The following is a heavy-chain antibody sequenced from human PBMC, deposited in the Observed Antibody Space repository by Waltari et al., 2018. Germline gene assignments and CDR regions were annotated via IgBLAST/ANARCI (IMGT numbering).Heavy chain of an antibody. D-gene: IGHD6-25*01. CDR2: ISYDASNK. CDR3: AKDRSASYNYFYGLGG. J-gene: IGHJ6*02. CDR1: GFTFSDFA. V-gene: IGHV3-30*18. Sequence: QVPLVESGGGVVRPGRSLRCSCAASGFTFSDFAMPWVRQAPGQGLEWVALISYDASNKYYADSVKGRFTISRDSSTKTIYLQMNSLRAEDTAVYYCAKDRSASYNYFYGLGGWGQGTTVSVSS.